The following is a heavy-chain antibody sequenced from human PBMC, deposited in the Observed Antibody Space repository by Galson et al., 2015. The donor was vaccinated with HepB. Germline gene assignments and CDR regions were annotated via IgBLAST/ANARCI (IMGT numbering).Heavy chain of an antibody. V-gene: IGHV3-15*01. CDR1: GFTFSNAW. CDR3: TTDEATVTTNRNYYYYGMDV. D-gene: IGHD4-17*01. Sequence: SLRLSCAASGFTFSNAWMSWVRQAPGKGLEWVGRIKSKTDGGTTDYAAPVKGRFTISRDDSKNTLYLQMNSLKTEDTAVYYCTTDEATVTTNRNYYYYGMDVWGQGTTVTVSS. CDR2: IKSKTDGGTT. J-gene: IGHJ6*02.